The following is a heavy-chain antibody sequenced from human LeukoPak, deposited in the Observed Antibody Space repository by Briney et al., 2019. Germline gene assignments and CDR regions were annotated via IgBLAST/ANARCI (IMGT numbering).Heavy chain of an antibody. Sequence: ASVKVSCQASGYTSTRYDINWVRQATGQGLEWMGWINPNSGNRGYAQKFQGRVTITRDTSINTAYMELSSLRSDDTAVYYCARANGDVDYWGQGTLVTVSS. V-gene: IGHV1-8*03. CDR2: INPNSGNR. J-gene: IGHJ4*02. D-gene: IGHD4-17*01. CDR1: GYTSTRYD. CDR3: ARANGDVDY.